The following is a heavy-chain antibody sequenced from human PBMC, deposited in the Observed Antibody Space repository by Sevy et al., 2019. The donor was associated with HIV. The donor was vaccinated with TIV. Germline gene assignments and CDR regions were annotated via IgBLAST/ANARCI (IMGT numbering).Heavy chain of an antibody. Sequence: GGSLRLSCAASGFTFTTYWMTWVRQAPGKGLEWVANINQDGSKINYVDSLKGRFIISRDNAKKALYVQMNSLRVDDVAVSYCARVGRVGKAESQDRVMDYWGQGTLVTVSS. D-gene: IGHD2-15*01. CDR3: ARVGRVGKAESQDRVMDY. CDR2: INQDGSKI. CDR1: GFTFTTYW. J-gene: IGHJ4*02. V-gene: IGHV3-7*01.